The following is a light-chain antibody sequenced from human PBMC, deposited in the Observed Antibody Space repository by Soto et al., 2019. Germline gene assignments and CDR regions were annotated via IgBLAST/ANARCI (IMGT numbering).Light chain of an antibody. V-gene: IGLV2-8*01. J-gene: IGLJ1*01. CDR2: EVS. CDR3: SSFRV. CDR1: SSDVGGYNY. Sequence: QAVLTQPPCASGSPGQSVTISCTGTSSDVGGYNYVSWYQQHPGKAPKLMIYEVSKRPSGVPDRFSGSKSGNTASLTVSGLQAEDEADYYCSSFRVFGTGTKLTVL.